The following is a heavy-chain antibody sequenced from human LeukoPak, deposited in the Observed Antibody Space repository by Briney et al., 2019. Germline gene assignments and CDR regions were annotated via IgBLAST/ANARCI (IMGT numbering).Heavy chain of an antibody. J-gene: IGHJ3*02. CDR1: GGPISSGSYY. V-gene: IGHV4-61*02. CDR3: AREPRGEDAFDI. Sequence: PSQTLSPTCTVSGGPISSGSYYWSWIRQPAGKGLEWIGRIYTSGSTNYNPSLKSRVTISVDTSKNQFSLKLSSVTAADTAVYYCAREPRGEDAFDIWGQGTMVTVSS. CDR2: IYTSGST.